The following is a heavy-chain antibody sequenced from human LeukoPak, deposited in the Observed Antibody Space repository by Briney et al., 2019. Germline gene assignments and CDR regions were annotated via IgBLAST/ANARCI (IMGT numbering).Heavy chain of an antibody. CDR1: GFTFSSYA. J-gene: IGHJ4*02. Sequence: GGSLRLSCAASGFTFSSYAMHWVRQAPGKGLEWVAVISYDGSNKYYADSVKGRFTISRDNSKNTLYLQMNSLRAEDTAVYYCARGYGDPLGFDYWGQGTLVTVSS. V-gene: IGHV3-30-3*01. CDR3: ARGYGDPLGFDY. CDR2: ISYDGSNK. D-gene: IGHD4-17*01.